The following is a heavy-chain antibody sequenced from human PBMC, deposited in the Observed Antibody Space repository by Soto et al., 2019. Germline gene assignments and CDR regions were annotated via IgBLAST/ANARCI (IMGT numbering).Heavy chain of an antibody. J-gene: IGHJ6*02. D-gene: IGHD2-2*02. CDR3: ARFVRSCSGTTCYTRADV. Sequence: SETRSLTCTVSVGSVSGDPPNWAWFRRPPGKGLEWIGFIYSSGSTNYNPSLKSRVTMSVDTSKNQFSLKLRSVIVADTAVYHCARFVRSCSGTTCYTRADVWGQGTTVTVSS. V-gene: IGHV4-61*01. CDR2: IYSSGST. CDR1: VGSVSGDPPN.